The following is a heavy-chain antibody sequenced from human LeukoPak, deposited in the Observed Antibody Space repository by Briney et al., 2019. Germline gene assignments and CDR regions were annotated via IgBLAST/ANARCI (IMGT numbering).Heavy chain of an antibody. V-gene: IGHV4-39*01. CDR1: GGSISSSTYY. Sequence: SETLSLTCTVSGGSISSSTYYWGWIRQPPGKGLEWIGIIYYSGSTYYNPALKSRVPIFVDTSKTQFSLKLDSVTAADTAVYYCASGYFAADYWGQGTLVTVSS. J-gene: IGHJ4*02. CDR3: ASGYFAADY. CDR2: IYYSGST. D-gene: IGHD3-9*01.